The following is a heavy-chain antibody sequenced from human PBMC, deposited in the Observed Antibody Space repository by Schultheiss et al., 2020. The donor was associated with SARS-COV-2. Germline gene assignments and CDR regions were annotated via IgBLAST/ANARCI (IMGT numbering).Heavy chain of an antibody. Sequence: SETLSLTCAVYGGSFSGYYWSWIRQPPGKGLEWIGEINHSGSTNYNPSLKSRVTISVDTSKNQFSLKLSSVTAADTAVYYCARGVGYYDSSAYYPFQHWGQGTLVTVSS. CDR3: ARGVGYYDSSAYYPFQH. CDR1: GGSFSGYY. D-gene: IGHD3-22*01. V-gene: IGHV4-34*01. J-gene: IGHJ1*01. CDR2: INHSGST.